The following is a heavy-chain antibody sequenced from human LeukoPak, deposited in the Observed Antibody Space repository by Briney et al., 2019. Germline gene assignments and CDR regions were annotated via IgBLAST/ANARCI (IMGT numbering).Heavy chain of an antibody. J-gene: IGHJ4*02. V-gene: IGHV3-7*01. CDR1: GFTFSTYW. CDR3: TRVHGGYPFDC. CDR2: IKQDGSAK. D-gene: IGHD2-15*01. Sequence: GGSLRLSCAATGFTFSTYWMSWVRQAPGKGLEWVANIKQDGSAKYYVDSVKGRFTISRDNAKNSLYLQMNSLRAEDTAVYFCTRVHGGYPFDCWGQGTLVTVSS.